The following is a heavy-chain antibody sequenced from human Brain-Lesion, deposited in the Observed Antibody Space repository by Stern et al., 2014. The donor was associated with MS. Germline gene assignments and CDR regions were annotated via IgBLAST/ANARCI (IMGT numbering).Heavy chain of an antibody. D-gene: IGHD2-2*01. V-gene: IGHV4-61*02. J-gene: IGHJ6*02. CDR3: ARGRVVPGFQYYATDV. CDR1: GGSISSGGYY. CDR2: IFNSGST. Sequence: QLQLQESGPGLVKPSQTLSLSCTVSGGSISSGGYYWSWIRQPAGKGLEGIGRIFNSGSTSYNPSLKSRVTISIDTSKTQFSLRLNSMTAADTAVYYCARGRVVPGFQYYATDVWGQGTTVIVSS.